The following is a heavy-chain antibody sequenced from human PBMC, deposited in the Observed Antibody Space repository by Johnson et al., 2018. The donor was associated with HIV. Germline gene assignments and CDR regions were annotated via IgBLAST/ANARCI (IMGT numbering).Heavy chain of an antibody. V-gene: IGHV3-30-3*01. CDR2: ISYDGGNK. D-gene: IGHD6-25*01. CDR1: GFTFSSYA. CDR3: ASLAAQDAFDI. J-gene: IGHJ3*02. Sequence: QVQLVESGGGVVQPGRSLRLSCAASGFTFSSYAMHWVRQAPGKGLEWVAVISYDGGNKYYADSVKGRFIISRDNPKNTLYLQMNSLRAEDTALYYCASLAAQDAFDIWGQGTMVTVSS.